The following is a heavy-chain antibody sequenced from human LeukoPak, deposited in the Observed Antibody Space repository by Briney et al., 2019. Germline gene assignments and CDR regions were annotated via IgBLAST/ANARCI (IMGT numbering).Heavy chain of an antibody. V-gene: IGHV4-39*01. CDR1: GGSFSSSSYH. Sequence: SETLSLTCTVSGGSFSSSSYHWGWIRQPPGKGLEWVGSIYYSEKTYSNPSLETLVPIHVDSSKNHFSLQLSSVTAADRGVYYCARRSLVTYGFDYWREGTHVSDCS. CDR2: IYYSEKT. D-gene: IGHD3-16*02. J-gene: IGHJ4*02. CDR3: ARRSLVTYGFDY.